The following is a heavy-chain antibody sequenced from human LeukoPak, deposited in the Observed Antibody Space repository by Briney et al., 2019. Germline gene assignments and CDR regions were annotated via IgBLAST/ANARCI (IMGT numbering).Heavy chain of an antibody. CDR2: LGTNGDA. V-gene: IGHV3-13*01. D-gene: IGHD3-16*02. Sequence: GGSLRLSCVASGFSFSDYDMYWVRQAAGRGLEWVSALGTNGDAYYLGSVRGRFTISRENVKNSLYLQMNSLGVEDTAVYYCAKDQVSPVIDDFDPWGQGTLVTVSS. J-gene: IGHJ5*02. CDR3: AKDQVSPVIDDFDP. CDR1: GFSFSDYD.